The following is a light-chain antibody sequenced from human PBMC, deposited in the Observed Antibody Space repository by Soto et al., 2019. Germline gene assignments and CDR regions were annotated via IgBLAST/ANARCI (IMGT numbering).Light chain of an antibody. Sequence: EIVLTQSPGTLSLSPGERATLSCRASLSVSRNYLAWYQQKPDQAPRLLIYGASSRATGIPDRFSGSGSGTDFTLTISRLEPEDFVVYYCQQYGSSPWTFGQGTKVEI. J-gene: IGKJ1*01. CDR1: LSVSRNY. CDR3: QQYGSSPWT. V-gene: IGKV3-20*01. CDR2: GAS.